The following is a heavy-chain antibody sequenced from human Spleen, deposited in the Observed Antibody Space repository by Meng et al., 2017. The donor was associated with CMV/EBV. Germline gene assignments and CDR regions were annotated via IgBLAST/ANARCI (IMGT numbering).Heavy chain of an antibody. J-gene: IGHJ6*02. V-gene: IGHV1-2*02. CDR2: INPNSGGT. D-gene: IGHD1-26*01. CDR3: ARDRMSATTFRGFVRLYGMDF. Sequence: ASVKVSCKASGYTFTGYYIHWVRQAPGQGLEWMGWINPNSGGTNYAQKFQGRVTMTRDTSISTAYMELSSLTSDDTAVYFCARDRMSATTFRGFVRLYGMDFWGQGTTVTVSS. CDR1: GYTFTGYY.